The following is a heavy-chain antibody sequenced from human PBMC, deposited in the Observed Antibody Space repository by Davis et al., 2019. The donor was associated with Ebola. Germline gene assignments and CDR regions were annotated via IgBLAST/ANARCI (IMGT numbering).Heavy chain of an antibody. CDR2: INPSGGST. CDR3: ARAQFPTTSDH. J-gene: IGHJ4*02. CDR1: GYTFTSYY. Sequence: AASVKVSCKASGYTFTSYYMHWVRQAPGQGLEWMGIINPSGGSTSYAQKFQGRVTITADESTSTAYMELSSLRSEDTAVYYCARAQFPTTSDHWGQGTLVTVSS. D-gene: IGHD1-1*01. V-gene: IGHV1-46*01.